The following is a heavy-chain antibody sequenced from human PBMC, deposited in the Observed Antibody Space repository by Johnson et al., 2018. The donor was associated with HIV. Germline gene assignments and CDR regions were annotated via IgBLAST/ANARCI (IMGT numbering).Heavy chain of an antibody. J-gene: IGHJ3*02. CDR2: ISSSGSTK. CDR3: AKWSSSWTDAVDI. V-gene: IGHV3-11*04. CDR1: GFTFSDYY. Sequence: QVQLVESGGGVVQPGRSLRLSCAASGFTFSDYYMSWIRQAPGKGLEWVSYISSSGSTKYYVDSVKGRFTISRDNAKNSLYLQMNSLRAEDTAVYYWAKWSSSWTDAVDIWGKGQWSPSL. D-gene: IGHD6-13*01.